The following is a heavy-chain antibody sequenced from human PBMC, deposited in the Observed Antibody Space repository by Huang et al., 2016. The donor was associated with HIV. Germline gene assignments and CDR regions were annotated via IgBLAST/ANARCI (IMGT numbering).Heavy chain of an antibody. CDR3: ARSGFGVVITTTLDYYYMDV. D-gene: IGHD3-3*01. J-gene: IGHJ6*03. Sequence: QVQLVQSGAEVKKPGASVKVSCEASNYNFGSHGISWVRQAPGKGLEWMGWIMVYNGDTKYAQKVQGRVTMTRETSTRTAYMELTSLRFDDTAVYYCARSGFGVVITTTLDYYYMDVWGTGTTVTVSS. V-gene: IGHV1-18*01. CDR1: NYNFGSHG. CDR2: IMVYNGDT.